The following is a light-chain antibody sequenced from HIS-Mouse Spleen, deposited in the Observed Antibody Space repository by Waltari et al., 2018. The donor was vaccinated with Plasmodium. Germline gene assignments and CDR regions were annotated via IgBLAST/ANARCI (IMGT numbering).Light chain of an antibody. V-gene: IGLV5-37*01. CDR2: YYSDSDK. CDR3: MIWPSNASGV. CDR1: SDLNVGSYN. Sequence: QPVLTQPPSSSASPGDSARLTCTLPSDLNVGSYNIYWYQKNPGSPPRYLLYYYSDSDKGQGSGVPSRFSGSKDASANTGILLISGLQSEDEADYYCMIWPSNASGVFGGGTKLTVL. J-gene: IGLJ3*02.